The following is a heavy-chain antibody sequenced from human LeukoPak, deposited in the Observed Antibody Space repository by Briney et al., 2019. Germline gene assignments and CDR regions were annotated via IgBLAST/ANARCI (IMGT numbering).Heavy chain of an antibody. Sequence: GASAKVSCKASGYIFTGYYIHWVRQAPGQGLEWMGWINPNSGGTNYAQKFQGRVTMTRDTSISTAYLEVSRLRSDDTAVYHCARADHGDNEDAFDLWGQGTMVTVSS. CDR3: ARADHGDNEDAFDL. CDR2: INPNSGGT. J-gene: IGHJ3*01. D-gene: IGHD4-17*01. V-gene: IGHV1-2*02. CDR1: GYIFTGYY.